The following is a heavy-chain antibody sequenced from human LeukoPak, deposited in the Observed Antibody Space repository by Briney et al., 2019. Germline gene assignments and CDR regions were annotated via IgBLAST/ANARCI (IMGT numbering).Heavy chain of an antibody. CDR1: GFTFTSYG. D-gene: IGHD5-12*01. Sequence: QLGGSLRLSCAASGFTFTSYGMHWVRQAPGKGLEWVAVIWYDGSNKYYVDSVKGRFTISRDNFKNTLYLQMNSLRAEDTAVYYCARGGSGYDFDFWGQGTLVTVSS. V-gene: IGHV3-33*01. J-gene: IGHJ4*02. CDR2: IWYDGSNK. CDR3: ARGGSGYDFDF.